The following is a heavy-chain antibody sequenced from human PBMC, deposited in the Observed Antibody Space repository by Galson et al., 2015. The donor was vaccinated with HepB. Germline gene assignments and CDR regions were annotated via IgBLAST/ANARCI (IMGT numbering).Heavy chain of an antibody. CDR3: ARVRGGSSWYPDY. V-gene: IGHV4-61*02. D-gene: IGHD6-13*01. CDR1: GGSISSGSYY. Sequence: TLSLTCTVSGGSISSGSYYWSWLRQPAGKGLEWIGRIYTSGSTNYSPSLKSRVTISVDTSKNQFSLKLSSVTAADTAVYYCARVRGGSSWYPDYWGQGTLVTVSS. J-gene: IGHJ4*02. CDR2: IYTSGST.